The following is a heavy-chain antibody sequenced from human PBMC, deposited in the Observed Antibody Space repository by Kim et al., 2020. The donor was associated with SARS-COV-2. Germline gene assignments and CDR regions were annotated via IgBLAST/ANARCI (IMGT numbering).Heavy chain of an antibody. Sequence: SGSTNYNPSLKSRVTISVDTSKNQFSLKLSSVTAAATAVYYCASGIWFDPWGQGTLVTVSS. CDR2: SGST. V-gene: IGHV4-34*01. J-gene: IGHJ5*02. CDR3: ASGIWFDP.